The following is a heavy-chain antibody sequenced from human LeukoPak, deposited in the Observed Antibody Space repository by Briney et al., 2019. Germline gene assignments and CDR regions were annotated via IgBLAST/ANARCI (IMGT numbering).Heavy chain of an antibody. CDR3: ARFLNTPGARYCFTSGDYYGMDV. CDR1: EFTFSTYS. CDR2: ISSSSSYI. J-gene: IGHJ6*02. Sequence: GGSLRLSCAASEFTFSTYSMSWVRQAPGKGLEWVSFISSSSSYIYYADSVKGRFTISRDNAKNSLYLQMNSLRAEDTAVYYCARFLNTPGARYCFTSGDYYGMDVWGQGTTVTVSS. V-gene: IGHV3-21*01. D-gene: IGHD2-21*01.